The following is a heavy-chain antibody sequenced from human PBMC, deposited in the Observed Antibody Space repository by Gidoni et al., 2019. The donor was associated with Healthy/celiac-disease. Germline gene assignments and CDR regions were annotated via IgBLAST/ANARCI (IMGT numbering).Heavy chain of an antibody. D-gene: IGHD3-10*01. CDR1: GASFPSYW. V-gene: IGHV5-51*01. Sequence: EVQLVQSGAAVKQPGESLKSSCKGSGASFPSYWIGWVRQMPGKGRECMASIFPVDSATRYSPSFQGQVTISAAKSISTAYLQWSSLKASDTAMYYCARHQGGGYYGSGSYAYWGQGTLVTVSS. J-gene: IGHJ4*02. CDR2: IFPVDSAT. CDR3: ARHQGGGYYGSGSYAY.